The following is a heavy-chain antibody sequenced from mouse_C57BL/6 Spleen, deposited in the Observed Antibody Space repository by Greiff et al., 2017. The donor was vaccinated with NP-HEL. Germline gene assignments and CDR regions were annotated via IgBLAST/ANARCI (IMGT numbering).Heavy chain of an antibody. CDR2: IYPGDGDT. CDR1: GYAFSSSW. D-gene: IGHD2-5*01. J-gene: IGHJ2*01. Sequence: VQLQQSGPELVKPGASVKISCKASGYAFSSSWMNWVKQRPGKGLEWIGRIYPGDGDTNYNGKFKGKATLTADKSSSTAYMQLSSLTSEDSAVYFCARWRISNYEYFDYWGQGTTLTVSS. V-gene: IGHV1-82*01. CDR3: ARWRISNYEYFDY.